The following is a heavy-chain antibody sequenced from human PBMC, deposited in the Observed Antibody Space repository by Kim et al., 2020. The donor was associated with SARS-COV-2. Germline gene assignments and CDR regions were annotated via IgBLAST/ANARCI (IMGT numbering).Heavy chain of an antibody. CDR3: ARVNFMRYFDWLRWGGNAFDI. CDR2: TYHSGST. CDR1: GGSISSSNW. D-gene: IGHD3-9*01. V-gene: IGHV4-4*02. Sequence: SETLSLTCAVSGGSISSSNWWSWVRQPPGKGLEWIGETYHSGSTNYNPSLKSRVTISVDKSKNQFSLKLSTVTAADTAVYYCARVNFMRYFDWLRWGGNAFDIWGQGTMVTVSS. J-gene: IGHJ3*02.